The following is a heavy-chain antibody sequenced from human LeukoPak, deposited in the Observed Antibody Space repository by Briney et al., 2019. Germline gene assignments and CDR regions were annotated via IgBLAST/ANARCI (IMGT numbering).Heavy chain of an antibody. CDR3: ARHAVYFGSGNRAFDI. CDR2: IYPGDSDT. V-gene: IGHV5-51*01. Sequence: GASLQISCLGSGSTFTSYWIGWVRQLPGKGLEWMGIIYPGDSDTRYSPSFQGQVTITADKSITTAYLQWSSLKASDTAMYYCARHAVYFGSGNRAFDIWGQGTMVTVSS. D-gene: IGHD3-10*01. J-gene: IGHJ3*02. CDR1: GSTFTSYW.